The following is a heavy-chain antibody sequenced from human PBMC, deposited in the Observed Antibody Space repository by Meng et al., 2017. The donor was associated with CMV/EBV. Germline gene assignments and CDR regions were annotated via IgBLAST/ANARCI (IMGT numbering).Heavy chain of an antibody. CDR2: INWNGGST. CDR1: GFTFDDYG. Sequence: GESLKISCAASGFTFDDYGMSWVRQAPGKGLEWVSGINWNGGSTGYADSVKGRFTISRDNAKNSLYLQMNSLRAEDTALYHCAKDRTVAGKYYFDYWGQGTLVTVSS. V-gene: IGHV3-20*01. CDR3: AKDRTVAGKYYFDY. D-gene: IGHD6-19*01. J-gene: IGHJ4*02.